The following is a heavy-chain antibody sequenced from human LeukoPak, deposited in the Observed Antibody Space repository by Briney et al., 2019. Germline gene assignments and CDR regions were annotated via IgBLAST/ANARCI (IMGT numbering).Heavy chain of an antibody. CDR1: GFTVSSDY. CDR3: ARDRATYYDSSGPLDY. Sequence: GGSLRLSCAASGFTVSSDYMSWVRQAPGKALEWVANIKKDGSEKYYVDSVKGRFTISRDNAKNSLYLQMKSLRAEDTAVYYCARDRATYYDSSGPLDYWGQGTLVTVSS. CDR2: IKKDGSEK. V-gene: IGHV3-7*01. J-gene: IGHJ4*02. D-gene: IGHD3-22*01.